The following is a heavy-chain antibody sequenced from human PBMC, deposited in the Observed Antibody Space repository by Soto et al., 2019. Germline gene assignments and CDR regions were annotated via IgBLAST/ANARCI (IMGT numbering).Heavy chain of an antibody. Sequence: ASVKVSCKASGYTFTGYYMHWVRQAPGQCLEWMGWINPNSGGTNYAQQFQGCVTMTRDTSISTAYMELSRLRSDDTAVYYCARGHTPIFGVVQADYYYGMDVWGQGTTVTVSS. CDR2: INPNSGGT. CDR1: GYTFTGYY. D-gene: IGHD3-3*01. V-gene: IGHV1-2*04. J-gene: IGHJ6*02. CDR3: ARGHTPIFGVVQADYYYGMDV.